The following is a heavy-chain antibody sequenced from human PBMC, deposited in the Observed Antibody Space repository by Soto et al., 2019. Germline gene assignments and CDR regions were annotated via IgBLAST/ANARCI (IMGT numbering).Heavy chain of an antibody. CDR3: AKDFLLWGSFPDPGASDY. J-gene: IGHJ4*02. CDR1: GFTFSSYG. CDR2: ISYDGSNK. D-gene: IGHD3-16*01. Sequence: QVQLVESGGGVVQPGKSLRLSCAASGFTFSSYGIHWVRQAPGKGLEWVAVISYDGSNKFYADSVKGRFTISRDNSNGTVYLQIDSLRAEDTSVYYCAKDFLLWGSFPDPGASDYWGQGTLVTVSS. V-gene: IGHV3-30*18.